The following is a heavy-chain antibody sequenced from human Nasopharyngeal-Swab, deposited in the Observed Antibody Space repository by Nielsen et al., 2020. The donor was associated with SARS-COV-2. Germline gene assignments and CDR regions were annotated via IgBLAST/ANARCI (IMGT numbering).Heavy chain of an antibody. Sequence: SETLSLTYTVSGGSISSYYWSWIRQPAGKGLEWIGRIYTSGSTNYNPSLKSRVTMSVDTSKNQFSLKLSSVTAADTAVYYCARGEIAAAGDYYYYYGMDVWGQGTTVTVSS. J-gene: IGHJ6*02. CDR2: IYTSGST. CDR1: GGSISSYY. V-gene: IGHV4-4*07. CDR3: ARGEIAAAGDYYYYYGMDV. D-gene: IGHD6-13*01.